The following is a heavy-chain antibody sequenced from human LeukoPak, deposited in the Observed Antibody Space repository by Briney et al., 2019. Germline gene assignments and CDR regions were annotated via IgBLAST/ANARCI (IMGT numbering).Heavy chain of an antibody. D-gene: IGHD1-1*01. CDR2: INGDGSST. J-gene: IGHJ4*02. CDR1: GFIFSQFW. Sequence: GGSLRLSCAGSGFIFSQFWMQWVRQVPGKGLVWVSRINGDGSSTNYADSVKGRFTISRDNAKNSLYLQMNSLRAEDTALYYCARHSPLWNYWGQGTLVTVSS. V-gene: IGHV3-74*01. CDR3: ARHSPLWNY.